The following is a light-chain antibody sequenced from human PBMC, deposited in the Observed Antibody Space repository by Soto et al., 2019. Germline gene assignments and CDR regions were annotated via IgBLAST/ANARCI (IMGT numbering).Light chain of an antibody. CDR1: SSAVGGYNY. CDR3: ISYTSSSTLVV. V-gene: IGLV2-14*01. Sequence: QSVLTQPASVSGSPGQSITISCTGTSSAVGGYNYVSWYQQHPGKAPKLMIYEVSNRPSGVSNRFSGSKSGNTASLTISGLQAEDEADYYCISYTSSSTLVVFGGGTKVTVL. J-gene: IGLJ2*01. CDR2: EVS.